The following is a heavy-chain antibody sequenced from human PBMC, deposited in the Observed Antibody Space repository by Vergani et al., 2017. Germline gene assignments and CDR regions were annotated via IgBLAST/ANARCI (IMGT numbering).Heavy chain of an antibody. V-gene: IGHV3-30*02. CDR2: IRYDGTTK. CDR1: GFSFSTYG. D-gene: IGHD1-26*01. CDR3: AKDDSVARGSFYGKFDL. Sequence: QMQLVESGGGVVQPGGSLRLSCVASGFSFSTYGMNWDRQTPGKGLEWVAFIRYDGTTKYSADSVKGRFSISRDNSKNTLYLQMNSLRGDDTAVYYCAKDDSVARGSFYGKFDLWGQGILVTISS. J-gene: IGHJ4*02.